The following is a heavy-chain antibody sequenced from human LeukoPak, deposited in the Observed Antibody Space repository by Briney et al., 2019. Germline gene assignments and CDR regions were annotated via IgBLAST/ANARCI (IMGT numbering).Heavy chain of an antibody. CDR3: ARLGSYFDY. CDR2: IYYSGST. J-gene: IGHJ4*02. V-gene: IGHV4-59*01. Sequence: SETLPLTCIVSGGSINSYYWSWIRQPPGKGLEWIGYIYYSGSTNYNPSLKSRVTISVDTSKNQFSLKLNSVTAADTAVYYCARLGSYFDYWGQGTLVTVPS. CDR1: GGSINSYY. D-gene: IGHD1-26*01.